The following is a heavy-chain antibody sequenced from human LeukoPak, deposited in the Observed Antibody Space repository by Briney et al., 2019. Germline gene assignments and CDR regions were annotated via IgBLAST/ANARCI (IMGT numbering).Heavy chain of an antibody. Sequence: GGYLRLSCAASGFTFSSYSMNWVRQAPGKGLEWVSSISSSSSYIYYADSVKGRFTISRDNSKNTLHLQMNSLRVEDTAVYYCAKAASYCSGGTCWDYWGQGTLVTVSS. D-gene: IGHD2-15*01. J-gene: IGHJ4*02. CDR1: GFTFSSYS. CDR2: ISSSSSYI. CDR3: AKAASYCSGGTCWDY. V-gene: IGHV3-21*04.